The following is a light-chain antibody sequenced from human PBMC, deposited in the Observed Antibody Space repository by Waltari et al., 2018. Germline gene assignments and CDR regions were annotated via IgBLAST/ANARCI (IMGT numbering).Light chain of an antibody. CDR1: KLVTNF. V-gene: IGLV3-1*01. CDR2: QDS. CDR3: QAWDTLSAWV. J-gene: IGLJ1*01. Sequence: SYELTQPPSVSVSPGQTASIPCPGDKLVTNFVSWYQQKPGQSPLLVMYQDSKRPSGIPERFSGSSYGPTATLTISGAQPIDEADYYCQAWDTLSAWVFGAGTKVNVI.